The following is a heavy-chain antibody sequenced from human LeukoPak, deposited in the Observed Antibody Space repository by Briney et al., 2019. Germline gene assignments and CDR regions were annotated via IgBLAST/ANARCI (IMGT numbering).Heavy chain of an antibody. CDR3: ARRQDILTGYNFDY. CDR2: IYPGDSDT. D-gene: IGHD3-9*01. J-gene: IGHJ4*02. Sequence: RHGASLKISCEGSGYSFTSYWIGWGRQLPGKGLEWMGIIYPGDSDTRYSPSFQGQVTISADKSISTAYLQWSSLKASDTAMYYCARRQDILTGYNFDYWGQGTLVTVSS. CDR1: GYSFTSYW. V-gene: IGHV5-51*01.